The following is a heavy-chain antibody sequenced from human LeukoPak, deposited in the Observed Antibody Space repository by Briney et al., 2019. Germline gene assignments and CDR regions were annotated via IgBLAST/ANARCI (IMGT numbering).Heavy chain of an antibody. Sequence: GGSLRLSCAASGFTFSSYSMNWVRQAPGKELEWVSSISSSSSYIYYAVSVKGRFTISRDNAKNSLYLQMNSLRAEDTAVYYCARGRGSYYYDSSGYGGYWGQGTLVTVSS. V-gene: IGHV3-21*01. CDR3: ARGRGSYYYDSSGYGGY. CDR1: GFTFSSYS. J-gene: IGHJ4*02. CDR2: ISSSSSYI. D-gene: IGHD3-22*01.